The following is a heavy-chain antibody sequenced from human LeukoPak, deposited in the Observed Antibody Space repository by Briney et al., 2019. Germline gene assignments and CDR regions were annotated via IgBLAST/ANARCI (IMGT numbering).Heavy chain of an antibody. V-gene: IGHV3-13*01. Sequence: RPGGSLRLSCAASGFTFSSYDMHWVRQATGKGLEWVSAIGTAGDTYYPGSVKGRFTISRENAKNSLYLQMNSLRAGDTAVYYCARVRYYDSSGYFDYWGQGTLVTVSS. CDR3: ARVRYYDSSGYFDY. J-gene: IGHJ4*02. CDR2: IGTAGDT. CDR1: GFTFSSYD. D-gene: IGHD3-22*01.